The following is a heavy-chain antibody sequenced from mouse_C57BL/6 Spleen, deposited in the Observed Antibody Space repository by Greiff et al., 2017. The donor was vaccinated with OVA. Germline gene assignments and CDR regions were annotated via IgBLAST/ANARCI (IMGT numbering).Heavy chain of an antibody. CDR2: IYPGSGST. CDR3: ARGPSSGNYYAMDY. D-gene: IGHD4-1*01. CDR1: GYTFTSYW. Sequence: QVQLQQPGAELVKPGASVKMSCKASGYTFTSYWITWVKQRPGQGLEWIGDIYPGSGSTNYNEKFKSKATLTVDTSSSTAYMQLSRLTAEDSAVYYCARGPSSGNYYAMDYWGQGTSVTVSS. V-gene: IGHV1-55*01. J-gene: IGHJ4*01.